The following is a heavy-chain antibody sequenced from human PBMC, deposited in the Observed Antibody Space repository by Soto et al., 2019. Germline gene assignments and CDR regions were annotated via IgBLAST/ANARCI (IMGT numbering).Heavy chain of an antibody. J-gene: IGHJ5*02. Sequence: GGSLRLSCTTSGFTFSTFALHWVRQAPGKGLEWVAIIWSDGNDKDYADSVKGRFIISRDNSKNTLSLQMNNLRAEDTAVYYCVRGSYHSDGVRHNLAFFGPWGQGTLVTVSS. CDR1: GFTFSTFA. D-gene: IGHD2-8*02. CDR3: VRGSYHSDGVRHNLAFFGP. V-gene: IGHV3-33*01. CDR2: IWSDGNDK.